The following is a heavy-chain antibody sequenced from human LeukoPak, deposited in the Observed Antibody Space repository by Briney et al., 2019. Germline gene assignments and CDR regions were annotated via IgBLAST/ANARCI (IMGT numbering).Heavy chain of an antibody. Sequence: PSQTLSLTCTVSGGSLSSFYWSWIRQPPGKGLESIGYIYYSGSTNYHPPLESRVTISVDTSKNQFSLKLSSVTAADTAVYYCARTILEYYYDSNGRYYFDYWGQGTLVTVSS. CDR2: IYYSGST. CDR1: GGSLSSFY. V-gene: IGHV4-59*01. CDR3: ARTILEYYYDSNGRYYFDY. J-gene: IGHJ4*02. D-gene: IGHD3-22*01.